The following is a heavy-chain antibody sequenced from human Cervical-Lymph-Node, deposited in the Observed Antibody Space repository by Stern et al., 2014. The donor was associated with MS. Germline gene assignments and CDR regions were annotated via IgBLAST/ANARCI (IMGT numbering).Heavy chain of an antibody. V-gene: IGHV1-18*04. CDR3: ARRVESGYDFDY. D-gene: IGHD5-12*01. J-gene: IGHJ4*02. Sequence: DQLVESGPEVKKPGASVKVSCKASGYTFTSYGITWVRQAPGQGLEWMGWISDYNGNTNYAQKLQGRVTMTTDTSTSTAYMELRSLRSDDTAVYYCARRVESGYDFDYWGQGTLVTVSS. CDR1: GYTFTSYG. CDR2: ISDYNGNT.